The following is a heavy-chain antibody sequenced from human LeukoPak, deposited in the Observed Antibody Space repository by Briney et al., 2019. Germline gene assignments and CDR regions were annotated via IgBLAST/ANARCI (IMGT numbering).Heavy chain of an antibody. V-gene: IGHV4-39*07. J-gene: IGHJ5*02. CDR1: GGSISSSSYY. CDR2: INHSGST. CDR3: ARGYYSFDP. D-gene: IGHD3-10*01. Sequence: SETLSLTCTVSGGSISSSSYYWSWIRQPPGKGLEWIGEINHSGSTNYNPSLKSRVTISVDTSKNQFSLKLSSVTAADTAVYYCARGYYSFDPWGQGTLVTVSS.